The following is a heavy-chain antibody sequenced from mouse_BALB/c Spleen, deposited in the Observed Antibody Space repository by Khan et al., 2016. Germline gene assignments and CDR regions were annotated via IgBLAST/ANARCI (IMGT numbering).Heavy chain of an antibody. CDR1: GYSITSDYA. CDR3: AGRATAWYFDV. J-gene: IGHJ1*01. Sequence: VQLKESGPGLVKPSQSLFLTCTVTGYSITSDYAWNWIRQFPGNKLEWMGYISYSGSTSYNPSLKSRLSITRDTSNNQLFLQLNSVITEVPATFCCAGRATAWYFDVWGAGTTVTVSS. CDR2: ISYSGST. D-gene: IGHD1-2*01. V-gene: IGHV3-2*02.